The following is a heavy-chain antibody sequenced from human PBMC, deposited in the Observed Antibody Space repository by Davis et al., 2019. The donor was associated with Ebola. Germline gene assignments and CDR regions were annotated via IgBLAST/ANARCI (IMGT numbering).Heavy chain of an antibody. D-gene: IGHD4-17*01. V-gene: IGHV1-18*01. CDR3: ARGPDYGDYAPLYYYYGMDV. CDR2: ISAYNGNT. J-gene: IGHJ6*02. Sequence: AASVKVSCKASGGTFSSYGISWVRQAPGQGLEWMGWISAYNGNTNYAQKLQGRVTMTTDTSTSTAYMELRSLRSDDTAVYYCARGPDYGDYAPLYYYYGMDVWGQGTTVTVSS. CDR1: GGTFSSYG.